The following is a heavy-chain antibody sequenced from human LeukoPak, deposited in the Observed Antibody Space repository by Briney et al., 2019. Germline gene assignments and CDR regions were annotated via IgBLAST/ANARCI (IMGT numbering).Heavy chain of an antibody. CDR1: GGSISSGSYY. CDR3: ARGIRGYCSSTSCPTDYFDY. D-gene: IGHD2-2*01. J-gene: IGHJ4*02. V-gene: IGHV4-61*02. Sequence: PSETLSLTCTVSGGSISSGSYYWSWIRQPAGKGLEWIGRIYTSGSTNYNPSLKSRVTISVDTSKNQFSLKLSSVTAADTAVYYCARGIRGYCSSTSCPTDYFDYWGQGTLVTVSS. CDR2: IYTSGST.